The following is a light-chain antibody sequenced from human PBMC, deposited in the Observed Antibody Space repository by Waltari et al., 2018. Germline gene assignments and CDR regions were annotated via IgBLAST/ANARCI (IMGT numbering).Light chain of an antibody. CDR1: QNIRSF. CDR3: QQRYNWRALT. J-gene: IGKJ4*01. CDR2: DAA. V-gene: IGKV3-11*01. Sequence: EIVLTQSPATLSLSPGERATLSCRASQNIRSFLAWYQQKHGQSPRLLIYDAANRATGIPDRISGSESGTDFTLTISSVEPEDFAVYFCQQRYNWRALTFGGGTTVEIK.